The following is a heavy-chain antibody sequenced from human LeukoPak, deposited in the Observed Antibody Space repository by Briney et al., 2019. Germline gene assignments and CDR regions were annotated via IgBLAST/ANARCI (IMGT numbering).Heavy chain of an antibody. CDR3: AREPYVDTAMVSFEPGVY. CDR1: GFTFSSYA. D-gene: IGHD5-18*01. CDR2: ISYDGSNK. J-gene: IGHJ4*02. Sequence: PGGSLRLSCAASGFTFSSYAMHWVRQAPGKGLEWVAVISYDGSNKYYADSVKGRFTISRDNSKNTLYLQMNSLRAEDTAVYYCAREPYVDTAMVSFEPGVYWGQGTLVTVSS. V-gene: IGHV3-30-3*01.